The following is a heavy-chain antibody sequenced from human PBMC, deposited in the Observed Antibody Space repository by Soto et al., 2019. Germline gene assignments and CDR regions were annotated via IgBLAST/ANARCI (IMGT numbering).Heavy chain of an antibody. D-gene: IGHD2-2*01. V-gene: IGHV3-74*01. CDR1: GFSFSTFW. CDR3: ARGGVEPEDY. J-gene: IGHJ4*02. CDR2: INPEETTT. Sequence: EVQLVESGGDLVQPGGSLRLSCAASGFSFSTFWMQWVRQAPGKGLVWVSRINPEETTTTYADSVRGRFTISRDNAMNTLYLQMNSLRADDTAVYYCARGGVEPEDYWGQRTLVNVLS.